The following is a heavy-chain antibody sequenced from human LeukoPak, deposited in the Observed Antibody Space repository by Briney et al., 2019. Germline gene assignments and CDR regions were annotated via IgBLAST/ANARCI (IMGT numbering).Heavy chain of an antibody. Sequence: SETLSLTCTVSGGSISSYYWSWIRQPPGKRLEWIGYIYYSGSTNYNPSLKSRVTISVDTSKNQFSLKLSSVTAADTAVYYCARADSSGWSFDYWGQGTLVTVSS. J-gene: IGHJ4*02. D-gene: IGHD6-19*01. CDR1: GGSISSYY. CDR3: ARADSSGWSFDY. V-gene: IGHV4-59*01. CDR2: IYYSGST.